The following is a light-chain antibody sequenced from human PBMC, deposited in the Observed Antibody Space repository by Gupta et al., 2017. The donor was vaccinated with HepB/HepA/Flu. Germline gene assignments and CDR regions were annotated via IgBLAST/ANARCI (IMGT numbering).Light chain of an antibody. Sequence: VVPQPPSFSVSPGGTVTLTCGLTSGSVSTNSYPGWYQQTPGQALRTLMYKKNTRWAGVRDRFSGSILGNKAALTITGAKADDESDYYCMLNVCRGIWVFGGGTKLTVL. CDR2: KKN. V-gene: IGLV8-61*01. J-gene: IGLJ3*02. CDR1: SGSVSTNSY. CDR3: MLNVCRGIWV.